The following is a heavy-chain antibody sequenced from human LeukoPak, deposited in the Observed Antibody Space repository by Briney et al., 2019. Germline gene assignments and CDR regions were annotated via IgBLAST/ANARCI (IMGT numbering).Heavy chain of an antibody. J-gene: IGHJ6*03. CDR3: ARSPPYYYGSGSYYDYYYYMDV. Sequence: ASVKVSCKASGYTFTGYYMHWVRQAPGHGLEWMGWINPNSGGTKYAQKFQGRVTMTRDTSTSTVYMELSSLRPEDTAVYYCARSPPYYYGSGSYYDYYYYMDVWGKGTTVTISS. D-gene: IGHD3-10*01. V-gene: IGHV1-2*02. CDR2: INPNSGGT. CDR1: GYTFTGYY.